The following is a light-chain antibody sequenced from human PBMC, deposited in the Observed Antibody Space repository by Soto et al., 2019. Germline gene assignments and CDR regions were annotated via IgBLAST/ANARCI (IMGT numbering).Light chain of an antibody. CDR2: DAS. CDR3: QQYDNLPPLT. CDR1: QDISNF. J-gene: IGKJ4*01. V-gene: IGKV1-33*01. Sequence: DIQMTQSPSSLSASVGDRVTITCQASQDISNFLNWYHQKPGKAPKLLIYDASNLETGVPSRFSGSGSGTDFAFTIRSLQPEDIATYYCQQYDNLPPLTFGGGTKVEIK.